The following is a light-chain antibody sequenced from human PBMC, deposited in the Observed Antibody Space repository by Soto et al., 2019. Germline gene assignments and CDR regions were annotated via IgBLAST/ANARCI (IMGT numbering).Light chain of an antibody. V-gene: IGKV2-28*01. Sequence: DIVITHAPLSLPVTPGDAAFISFISSQILLHNHGNNSLAWYLQKPGEFQQLLIYLGSNRDSGVPERFSGSGSGTDFTLKISRVEAEDVAVYYCMQTLHGVNCGLGQRRAIK. CDR1: QILLHNHGNNS. J-gene: IGKJ5*01. CDR3: MQTLHGVN. CDR2: LGS.